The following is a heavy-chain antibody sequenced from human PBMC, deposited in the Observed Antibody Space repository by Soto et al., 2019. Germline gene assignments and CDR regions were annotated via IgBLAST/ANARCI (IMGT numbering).Heavy chain of an antibody. V-gene: IGHV4-34*01. D-gene: IGHD3-10*01. CDR1: GGSFSGYY. CDR2: INHSGST. J-gene: IGHJ4*02. CDR3: ARLSSPNDY. Sequence: PSETLSLTCAVYGGSFSGYYWSWIRQPPGKGLEWIGEINHSGSTNYNPSLKSRVTISVDTSKNQFSLKLSSVTAADTAVYYCARLSSPNDYWGQGTLVTVSS.